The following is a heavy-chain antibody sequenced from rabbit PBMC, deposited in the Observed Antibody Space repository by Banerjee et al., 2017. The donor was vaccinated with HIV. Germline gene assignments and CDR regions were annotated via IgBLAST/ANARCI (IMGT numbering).Heavy chain of an antibody. CDR1: GFDLSNYYY. CDR2: IYTGSGNT. J-gene: IGHJ4*01. CDR3: AREGAGSGYAFNL. D-gene: IGHD8-1*01. V-gene: IGHV1S45*01. Sequence: QLQLEESGGGLVKPGGTLTLTCKASGFDLSNYYYMCWVRQAPGKGLESIACIYTGSGNTYYASWAKGRFTISKTSSTTVTLQMTSLTAADTATYFCAREGAGSGYAFNLWGPGTLVTVS.